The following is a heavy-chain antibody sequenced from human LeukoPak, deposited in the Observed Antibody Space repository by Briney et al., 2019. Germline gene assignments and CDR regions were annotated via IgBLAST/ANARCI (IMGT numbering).Heavy chain of an antibody. J-gene: IGHJ2*01. CDR1: GFTFRSNW. V-gene: IGHV3-74*01. CDR3: ARGYSTWYFDL. D-gene: IGHD2-15*01. CDR2: INTDGSGT. Sequence: RGSLRLSCAATGFTFRSNWMHWVRQAPGKGLVWVSRINTDGSGTSYADSVKGRFTIPRDNAKNTLYLQMDSLRAEDTAVYYCARGYSTWYFDLWGRGTLVTVSS.